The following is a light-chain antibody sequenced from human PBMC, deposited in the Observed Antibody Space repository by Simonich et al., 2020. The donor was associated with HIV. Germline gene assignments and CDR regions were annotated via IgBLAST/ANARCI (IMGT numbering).Light chain of an antibody. CDR1: QGIRND. V-gene: IGKV1-6*01. CDR3: LQDYNYPWT. J-gene: IGKJ1*01. CDR2: AAS. Sequence: AIQMTQSPSSLSASVGDKVTITCRASQGIRNDLGWYQQKPGKAPKLLIYAASGLQSGVPSRFSGSGSGTDFSLTISSLQPEDFATYYCLQDYNYPWTFGQGTKVEIK.